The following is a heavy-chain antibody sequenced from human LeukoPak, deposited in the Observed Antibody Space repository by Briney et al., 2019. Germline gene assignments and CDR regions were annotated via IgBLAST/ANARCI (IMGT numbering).Heavy chain of an antibody. V-gene: IGHV3-23*01. J-gene: IGHJ4*02. CDR3: AKVGGPYGDYEVFDY. D-gene: IGHD4-17*01. CDR2: ISGSGGST. Sequence: GGSLRLSCAASGFTFSSYAMSWVRQAPGKGLEWVSAISGSGGSTYYADSVKGRFTISRDNSKNTLYLQMNSLRAEDTGVYYCAKVGGPYGDYEVFDYWGQGTLVTVSS. CDR1: GFTFSSYA.